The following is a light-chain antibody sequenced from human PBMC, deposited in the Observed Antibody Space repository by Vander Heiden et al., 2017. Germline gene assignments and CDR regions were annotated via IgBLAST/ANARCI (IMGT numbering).Light chain of an antibody. J-gene: IGKJ4*01. Sequence: DIQMTQSPSSLSASVGDRVTITCRASQSISGYLSWYQQKPGKAPKLLISTTSSLQSGVPSRFSGSGSGTDFTLTITRLQPEDFASYFCLQNYQNLTFGGGTKVEIK. CDR2: TTS. V-gene: IGKV1-39*01. CDR3: LQNYQNLT. CDR1: QSISGY.